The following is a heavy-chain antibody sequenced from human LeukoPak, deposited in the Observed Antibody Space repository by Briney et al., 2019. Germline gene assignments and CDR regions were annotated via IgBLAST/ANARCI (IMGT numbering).Heavy chain of an antibody. V-gene: IGHV3-30*02. CDR3: AKDRPEFTSGWFLGGFDY. D-gene: IGHD6-19*01. CDR1: GFTFSSFG. CDR2: IRYYGSNE. Sequence: PGGSLRLSCEASGFTFSSFGMHWVRQAPGKGLEWVALIRYYGSNELYVDSVRGRFTLSRDNSKNTLYLQMNSLRPDDTAIYYCAKDRPEFTSGWFLGGFDYWGQGALVTVSS. J-gene: IGHJ4*02.